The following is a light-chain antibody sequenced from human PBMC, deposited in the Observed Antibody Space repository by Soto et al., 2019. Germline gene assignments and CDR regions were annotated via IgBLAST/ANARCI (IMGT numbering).Light chain of an antibody. J-gene: IGLJ2*01. V-gene: IGLV1-51*01. CDR2: DNN. Sequence: QSVLTQPPSVSAAPGQRVTISCSGSSSNIGNNYVSWYQQVPGTAPKVLIYDNNKRPSGIPDRFSGSKSGTSATLGITGLQTGDEADYYCGTWDSSLSDVVFGGGTKVTVL. CDR1: SSNIGNNY. CDR3: GTWDSSLSDVV.